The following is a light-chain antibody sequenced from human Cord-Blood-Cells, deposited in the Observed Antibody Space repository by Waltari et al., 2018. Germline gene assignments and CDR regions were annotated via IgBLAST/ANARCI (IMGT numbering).Light chain of an antibody. J-gene: IGKJ1*01. V-gene: IGKV3-20*01. CDR2: GAS. Sequence: VLTQSPGTLSLSPGERATFSCRASQSVSSSYLAWYQQKPGQAPRLLIYGASSRATGIPDRFSGSGSGTDFTLTISRLEPEDFAVYYCQQYGSSPRTFGQGTKVEIK. CDR3: QQYGSSPRT. CDR1: QSVSSSY.